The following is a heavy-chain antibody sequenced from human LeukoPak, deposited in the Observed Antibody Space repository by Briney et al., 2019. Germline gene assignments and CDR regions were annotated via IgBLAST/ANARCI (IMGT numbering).Heavy chain of an antibody. CDR2: ISSDGGST. CDR3: AGRYCSSTSCSPFDY. Sequence: GGSLRLSCAASGFTFSTYAMHWVRQAPGKGLQYVSAISSDGGSTYYADSVKGRFTISRDNSKNTLYPQMGSLRVEDMAVYYCAGRYCSSTSCSPFDYWGQGTLVTVSS. V-gene: IGHV3-64*02. J-gene: IGHJ4*02. D-gene: IGHD2-2*01. CDR1: GFTFSTYA.